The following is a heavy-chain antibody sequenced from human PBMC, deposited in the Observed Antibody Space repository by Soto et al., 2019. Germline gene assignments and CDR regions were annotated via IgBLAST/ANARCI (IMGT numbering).Heavy chain of an antibody. Sequence: QVHLVQSGAEVKKPGSSVKVSCKASGGTFSSYAISWVRQAPGQGLEWMGGFIPISGTTNYAQKFQGRVTITADESTSTAYMELSSLRSEDTAVYYCTRDRGRRYNDGRGYYYSAYWGQGTLVTVSS. CDR2: FIPISGTT. J-gene: IGHJ4*02. V-gene: IGHV1-69*01. D-gene: IGHD3-22*01. CDR1: GGTFSSYA. CDR3: TRDRGRRYNDGRGYYYSAY.